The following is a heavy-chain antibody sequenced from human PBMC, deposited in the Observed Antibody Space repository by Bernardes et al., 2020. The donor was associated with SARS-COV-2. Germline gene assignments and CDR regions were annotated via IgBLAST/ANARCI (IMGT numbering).Heavy chain of an antibody. CDR3: AKFKVLRHLDWSLSWLEYYSVS. J-gene: IGHJ4*02. Sequence: SETLSLTCTVSGGSISSYYWSWIRQPAGKGLEWIGRVYTSGSTSYNPSLKSRVTMSVDTSNTQFSLRLTSVTAADTAVYFCAKFKVLRHLDWSLSWLEYYSVSWGQGTLVTVSS. CDR2: VYTSGST. CDR1: GGSISSYY. D-gene: IGHD3-9*01. V-gene: IGHV4-4*07.